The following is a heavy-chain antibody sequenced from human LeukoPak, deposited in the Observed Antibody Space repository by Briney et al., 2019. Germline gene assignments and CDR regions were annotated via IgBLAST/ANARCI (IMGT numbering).Heavy chain of an antibody. V-gene: IGHV4-59*01. Sequence: SETLSLTCTVSGGSISSYYWSWIRQPPGKGLEWIGYIYYSGSTNYNPSLKSRVTISVDTSKNQFSLKLSSVTAADMAVYYCASIDYYDSSGSVDYWGQGTLVTVSS. CDR1: GGSISSYY. J-gene: IGHJ4*02. CDR2: IYYSGST. CDR3: ASIDYYDSSGSVDY. D-gene: IGHD3-22*01.